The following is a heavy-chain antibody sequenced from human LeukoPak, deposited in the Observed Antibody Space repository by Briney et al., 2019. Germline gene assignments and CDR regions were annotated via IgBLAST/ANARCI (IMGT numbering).Heavy chain of an antibody. CDR3: ASGRGRASDYYYGMDV. V-gene: IGHV3-30*14. CDR2: ISYDGSSK. CDR1: GFTFSNYA. D-gene: IGHD3-10*01. Sequence: GGSLRLSCAASGFTFSNYAILWVRQAPGKGLEWVAVISYDGSSKNFADSVKGRFTISRDNSKNTLYLQMNSLRAEDTAGYYCASGRGRASDYYYGMDVWGQGTTVTVSS. J-gene: IGHJ6*02.